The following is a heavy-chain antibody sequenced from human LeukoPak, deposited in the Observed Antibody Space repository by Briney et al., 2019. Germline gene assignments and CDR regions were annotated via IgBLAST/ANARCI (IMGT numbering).Heavy chain of an antibody. CDR2: ISGDGGRT. J-gene: IGHJ4*02. D-gene: IGHD5-18*01. V-gene: IGHV3-43*02. CDR3: AKDNNYGPDY. CDR1: GFTFDDYA. Sequence: GGSLRLSCAASGFTFDDYAMHWVRHAPGRGLEWVSLISGDGGRTYYADSVKGRFTISRGISENSLYLQMNSLRTEDTALYYCAKDNNYGPDYWGQGTLVTVSS.